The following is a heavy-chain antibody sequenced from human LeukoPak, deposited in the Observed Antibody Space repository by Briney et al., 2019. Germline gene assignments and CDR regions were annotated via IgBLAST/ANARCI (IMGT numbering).Heavy chain of an antibody. CDR1: GYTFTSYD. V-gene: IGHV1-8*01. J-gene: IGHJ6*02. CDR3: ARTVGSAAYYYYGMDV. CDR2: MNPNSGNT. Sequence: ASVKVSCKASGYTFTSYDINWVRQATGQGLEWMGWMNPNSGNTGYAQKFQGRVTMTRNTSISTAYMELSSLRSEDTAVYYCARTVGSAAYYYYGMDVWGQETTVTVSS. D-gene: IGHD1-26*01.